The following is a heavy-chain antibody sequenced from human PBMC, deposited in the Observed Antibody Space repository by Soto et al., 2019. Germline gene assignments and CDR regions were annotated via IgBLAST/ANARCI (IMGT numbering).Heavy chain of an antibody. D-gene: IGHD2-21*01. J-gene: IGHJ5*02. V-gene: IGHV4-34*01. CDR1: GGSFSGYY. CDR3: ASHIATDWFDP. Sequence: SETLSLTCAVYGGSFSGYYWSWIRQPPGKGLEWIGEINHSGSTNYNPSLKSRVTISVDTSKNQFSLKLSSVTAADTAVYYCASHIATDWFDPWGQETLVTVSS. CDR2: INHSGST.